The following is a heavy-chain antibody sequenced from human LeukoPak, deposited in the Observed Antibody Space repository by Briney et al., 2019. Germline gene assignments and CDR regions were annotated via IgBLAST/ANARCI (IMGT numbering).Heavy chain of an antibody. CDR2: VFPGDSKT. CDR3: ARLVTNNYQF. Sequence: GDSLKISRKVSGYHFTTYWIAWVRTNPGRGLEWMGMVFPGDSKTNYSPAFLGQLTMAVDKSIGAAYLQWRSLKASVTALYYCARLVTNNYQFWGQGSLVSVSS. CDR1: GYHFTTYW. V-gene: IGHV5-51*01. J-gene: IGHJ4*02. D-gene: IGHD1-1*01.